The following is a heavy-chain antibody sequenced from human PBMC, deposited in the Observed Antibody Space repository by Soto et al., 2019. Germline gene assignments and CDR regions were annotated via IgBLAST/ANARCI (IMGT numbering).Heavy chain of an antibody. J-gene: IGHJ4*02. CDR3: ARIAKGSDYYGSGSLYYFDY. CDR2: IYYTGST. D-gene: IGHD3-10*01. Sequence: PSETLSLTCTASNGSISNYYWSWIRQTPGKGLEWIGYIYYTGSTNYNPSLKSRVTISVDTSKNQFSLKLSSVTAADTALYYCARIAKGSDYYGSGSLYYFDYWGQGALVTVSS. V-gene: IGHV4-59*01. CDR1: NGSISNYY.